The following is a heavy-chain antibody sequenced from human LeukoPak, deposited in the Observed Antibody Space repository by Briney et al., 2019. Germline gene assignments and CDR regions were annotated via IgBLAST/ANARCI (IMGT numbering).Heavy chain of an antibody. CDR1: EFTFSIYT. CDR2: ISSSSNYI. J-gene: IGHJ6*03. D-gene: IGHD2-15*01. Sequence: GGSLRLSCAASEFTFSIYTMNWVRQAPGKGLEWVSSISSSSNYIYYADSVKGRFTISRDNSKNTLYLQMNSLRAEDTAIYYCAKNGDRGAYCTGGTCYPYFYYYMDVWGKGTTVTI. V-gene: IGHV3-21*04. CDR3: AKNGDRGAYCTGGTCYPYFYYYMDV.